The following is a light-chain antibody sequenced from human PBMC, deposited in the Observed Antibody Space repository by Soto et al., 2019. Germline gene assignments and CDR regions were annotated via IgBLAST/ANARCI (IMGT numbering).Light chain of an antibody. CDR3: QQYNSWPLT. CDR1: QSVSSSY. V-gene: IGKV3-20*01. Sequence: EIVLTQSPGTLSLSPGEGATLSCRASQSVSSSYIAWYQQRPGQTPSLLIYGASTRATGIPDRFSGSGSGTEFTLTISSLQSEDFAVYYCQQYNSWPLTFGGGTKVDIK. CDR2: GAS. J-gene: IGKJ4*01.